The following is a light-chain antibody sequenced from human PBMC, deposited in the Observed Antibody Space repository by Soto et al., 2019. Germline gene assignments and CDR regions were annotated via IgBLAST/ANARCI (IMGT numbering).Light chain of an antibody. J-gene: IGKJ1*01. V-gene: IGKV3-20*01. CDR3: QQYGSSPLT. CDR1: QSVSSSY. CDR2: GAS. Sequence: EIVLTQSPGTLSLSPGERATLSCRASQSVSSSYLAWYQQKPGQAPRPLIYGASSRAIGIPDRFSGSGSGTDFSLTISRLEPEDFAVYYFQQYGSSPLTFGQGTKVDIK.